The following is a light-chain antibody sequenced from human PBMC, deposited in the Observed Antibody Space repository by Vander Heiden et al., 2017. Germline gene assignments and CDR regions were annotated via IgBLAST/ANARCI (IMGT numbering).Light chain of an antibody. CDR2: DVT. Sequence: QSALTQPASVSGSPGQSITISCTGTSSDVGGYNYVSWYQQHPGKVPKLMVYDVTNRPSEVSNRFSGSKSGTTASLTISGLQPEDEADYFCCSYTSSSTWVFGGGTKVTVL. CDR3: CSYTSSSTWV. CDR1: SSDVGGYNY. J-gene: IGLJ3*02. V-gene: IGLV2-14*03.